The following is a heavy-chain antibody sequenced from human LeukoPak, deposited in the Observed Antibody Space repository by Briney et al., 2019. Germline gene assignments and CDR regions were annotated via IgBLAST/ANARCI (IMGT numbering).Heavy chain of an antibody. CDR1: GYTLTELS. J-gene: IGHJ4*02. CDR3: ATCYMGLGLLEWLDTFDY. V-gene: IGHV1-24*01. D-gene: IGHD3-3*01. Sequence: ASVKVSCKVSGYTLTELSMHWVRQAPGKGLEWMGRFDPEDGETNYAQKFQGRVTMTEDTSTDTAYMELSSLRSEDTAVYYCATCYMGLGLLEWLDTFDYWGQGTLVTVSS. CDR2: FDPEDGET.